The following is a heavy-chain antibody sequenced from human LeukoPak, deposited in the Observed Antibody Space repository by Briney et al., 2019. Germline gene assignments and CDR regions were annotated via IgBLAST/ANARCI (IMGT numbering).Heavy chain of an antibody. D-gene: IGHD2-2*01. CDR2: IYSSGST. Sequence: PSETLSLTCTVSGGSISSYYWSWVRQPAGKGLEWIGRIYSSGSTNYNPSLKSRVTMSVDTSKNQFSLKLSSITAADTAVYYCARGQYHLLYWYFDLWGRGTLVTVSS. V-gene: IGHV4-4*07. CDR1: GGSISSYY. J-gene: IGHJ2*01. CDR3: ARGQYHLLYWYFDL.